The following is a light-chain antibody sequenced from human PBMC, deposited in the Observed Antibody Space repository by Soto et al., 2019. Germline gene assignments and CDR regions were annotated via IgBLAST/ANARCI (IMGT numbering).Light chain of an antibody. CDR2: AAS. Sequence: DIQMTQSPSSLSASVGDRVTITCRASQSISSYLNWYQQKPGKAPKLLIYAASSLPSGVPSRFSGSGSGTDFTLTISSLQPEDFATYYCQQSYSTHITFGQGTRLEIK. V-gene: IGKV1-39*01. CDR3: QQSYSTHIT. J-gene: IGKJ5*01. CDR1: QSISSY.